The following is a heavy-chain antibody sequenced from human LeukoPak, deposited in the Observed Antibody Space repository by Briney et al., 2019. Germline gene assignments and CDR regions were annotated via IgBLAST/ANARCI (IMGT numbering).Heavy chain of an antibody. CDR3: AKDLWSYSGAGSGSYYNSSYYYYYYGMDV. J-gene: IGHJ6*02. D-gene: IGHD3-10*01. V-gene: IGHV3-23*01. CDR2: ISGSGGST. Sequence: PGGSLRLSCAASGFTFSSYAMSWVRQAPGKGLEWVSAISGSGGSTYYADSVKGRFTISRDNSKNTLYLQMNSLRAEDTAVYYCAKDLWSYSGAGSGSYYNSSYYYYYYGMDVWGQGTTVTVSS. CDR1: GFTFSSYA.